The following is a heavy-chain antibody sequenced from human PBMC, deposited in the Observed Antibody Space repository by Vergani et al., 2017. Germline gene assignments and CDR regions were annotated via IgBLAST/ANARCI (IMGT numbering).Heavy chain of an antibody. J-gene: IGHJ2*01. Sequence: QLQLQESGPGLVKPSETLSLICTVSGGSINPSSSFWGWIRQSPGKGLEWIGSINYVGRTYYIPSLQSRAPVFVDTSKNQYSLDLTSVTSADTAVYYCARVRGDNWYFVLLGRGTLVTVSS. D-gene: IGHD3-16*01. CDR3: ARVRGDNWYFVL. CDR2: INYVGRT. CDR1: GGSINPSSSF. V-gene: IGHV4-39*01.